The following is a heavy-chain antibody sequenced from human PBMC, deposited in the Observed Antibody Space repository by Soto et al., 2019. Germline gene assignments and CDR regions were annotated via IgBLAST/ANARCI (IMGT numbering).Heavy chain of an antibody. V-gene: IGHV4-34*01. CDR1: GGSFSGYY. J-gene: IGHJ6*02. Sequence: SETLSLTFAVYGGSFSGYYWSWIRQPPGKGLEWIGEINHSGSTNYNPSLKSRVTISVDTSKNQFSLKLSSVTAADTAVYYCARAHIVVVPAVKYYYYYYGMDVWGQGTTVTVS. CDR2: INHSGST. CDR3: ARAHIVVVPAVKYYYYYYGMDV. D-gene: IGHD2-2*01.